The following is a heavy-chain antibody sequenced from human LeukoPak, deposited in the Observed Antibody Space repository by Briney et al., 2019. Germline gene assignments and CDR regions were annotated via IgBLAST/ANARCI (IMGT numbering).Heavy chain of an antibody. CDR2: ISGRGGST. Sequence: GGSLRLSCAASGFTFGSYAMSWVRQAPGKGLEWVSYISGRGGSTFYADSVKGRLTISRDNSKNTLFLQMNSLRAEDTAMHYCVKGGTDYDFWNDSSYPYYFDFWGQGTLVTVSS. CDR1: GFTFGSYA. J-gene: IGHJ4*02. V-gene: IGHV3-23*01. CDR3: VKGGTDYDFWNDSSYPYYFDF. D-gene: IGHD3-3*01.